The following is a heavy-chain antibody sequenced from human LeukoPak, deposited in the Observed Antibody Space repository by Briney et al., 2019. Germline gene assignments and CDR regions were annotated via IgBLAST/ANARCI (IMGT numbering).Heavy chain of an antibody. D-gene: IGHD2-15*01. Sequence: GGSLRLSCAASGLTLSSCAMSWVRQAPGKGLEWVSSISISGDTYHADSVKGRFTLSRDNSMDTLYLRMNSLRVEDTAVYYCAKELRPNDYWGQGTLVTVSS. CDR2: ISISGDT. J-gene: IGHJ4*03. V-gene: IGHV3-23*01. CDR3: AKELRPNDY. CDR1: GLTLSSCA.